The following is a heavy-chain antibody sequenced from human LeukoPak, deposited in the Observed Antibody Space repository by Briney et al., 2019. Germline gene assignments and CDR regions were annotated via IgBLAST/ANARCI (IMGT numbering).Heavy chain of an antibody. CDR3: AKDIAYYYDSSGPLFDN. D-gene: IGHD3-22*01. CDR1: GFTVTSYG. Sequence: PGGSLRLSCAASGFTVTSYGMHWVCQAPGKGLEWVAFIRHDGSNKYYTDSVKGRFTISRDNSKNTLYLQMNSLRPEDTAVYYCAKDIAYYYDSSGPLFDNWGQGTLVTVSS. CDR2: IRHDGSNK. V-gene: IGHV3-30*02. J-gene: IGHJ4*02.